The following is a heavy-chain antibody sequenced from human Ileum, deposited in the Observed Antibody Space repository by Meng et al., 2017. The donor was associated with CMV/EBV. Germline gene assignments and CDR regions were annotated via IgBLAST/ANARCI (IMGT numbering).Heavy chain of an antibody. V-gene: IGHV3-9*01. J-gene: IGHJ6*02. CDR2: ISWNSGSI. D-gene: IGHD3-3*01. Sequence: SLKISCAASGFTFDDYAMHWVRQAPGKGLEWVSGISWNSGSIGYADSVEGRFTISRDNAKNSLYLQMNSLRAEDTALYYCAKDISDFWSGYRLYYYYGMDVWGQGTTVTVSS. CDR1: GFTFDDYA. CDR3: AKDISDFWSGYRLYYYYGMDV.